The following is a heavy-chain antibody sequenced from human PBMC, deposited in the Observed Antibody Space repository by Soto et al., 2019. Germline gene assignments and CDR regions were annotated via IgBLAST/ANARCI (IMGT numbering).Heavy chain of an antibody. CDR2: INPSGGST. Sequence: QVQLVQSGAEVKKPGASVKVSCKASGYTFTSYYMHWVRQAPGQGLAWMGIINPSGGSTSYAQKFQGRVTMTRDASTSTVYRELSSLRSEDTAVYYCAREGDIVVVPAARYYYYYGMDVWGQGATVTVSS. V-gene: IGHV1-46*01. D-gene: IGHD2-2*01. J-gene: IGHJ6*02. CDR1: GYTFTSYY. CDR3: AREGDIVVVPAARYYYYYGMDV.